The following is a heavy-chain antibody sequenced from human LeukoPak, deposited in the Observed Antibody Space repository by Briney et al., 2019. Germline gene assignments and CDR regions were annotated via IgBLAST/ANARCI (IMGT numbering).Heavy chain of an antibody. J-gene: IGHJ4*02. CDR2: IYTNTGNP. D-gene: IGHD1-26*01. CDR3: ARGGAGATEY. V-gene: IGHV7-4-1*02. Sequence: ASVTVSCKASGYTFTSYAMNWVRQAPGQGLEWMGWIYTNTGNPTYAQRFTGRFVFSLDTSVSTAYLQISSLKAADTAVYYCARGGAGATEYWGQGTLVTVSS. CDR1: GYTFTSYA.